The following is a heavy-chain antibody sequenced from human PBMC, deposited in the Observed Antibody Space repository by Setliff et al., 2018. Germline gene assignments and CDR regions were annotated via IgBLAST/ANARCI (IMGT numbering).Heavy chain of an antibody. J-gene: IGHJ4*02. Sequence: GESLKISCAASGFTFSFYSMNWVRQAPGKGLEWISYISSGSNSIDYADSVKGRFTISRDNAENSLYLQMTSLRAEDTAVYYCARTDGTNLGYFDNWGQGTLVTVSS. CDR1: GFTFSFYS. V-gene: IGHV3-48*01. CDR3: ARTDGTNLGYFDN. D-gene: IGHD2-8*01. CDR2: ISSGSNSI.